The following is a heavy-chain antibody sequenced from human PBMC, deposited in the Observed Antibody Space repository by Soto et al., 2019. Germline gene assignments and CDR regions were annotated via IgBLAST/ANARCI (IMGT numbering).Heavy chain of an antibody. CDR1: CGSVISGNHF. CDR3: ARGGEPLGYYGLDV. Sequence: SETLSLTCSFSCGSVISGNHFWNWIRQPPGRGLEWLGYMYYTGVTNYNPSLKSRVSMSVDTSKNQFSLKLTSLTAADTAVYYCARGGEPLGYYGLDVWGQGTTVTVSS. D-gene: IGHD3-10*01. V-gene: IGHV4-61*01. CDR2: MYYTGVT. J-gene: IGHJ6*02.